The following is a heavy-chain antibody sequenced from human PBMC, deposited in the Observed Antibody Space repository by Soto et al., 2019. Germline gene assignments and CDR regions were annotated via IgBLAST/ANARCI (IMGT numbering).Heavy chain of an antibody. D-gene: IGHD6-13*01. CDR1: GGSISSYY. CDR3: ARDGSVSDSSSWYVYYYYGMDV. J-gene: IGHJ6*02. Sequence: SETLSLTCTVSGGSISSYYWSWIRQPPGKGLEWIGYIYYSGSTNYNPSLKSRVTISVDKSKNQFSLKLSSVTAADTAVYYCARDGSVSDSSSWYVYYYYGMDVWGQGTTVTVS. V-gene: IGHV4-59*12. CDR2: IYYSGST.